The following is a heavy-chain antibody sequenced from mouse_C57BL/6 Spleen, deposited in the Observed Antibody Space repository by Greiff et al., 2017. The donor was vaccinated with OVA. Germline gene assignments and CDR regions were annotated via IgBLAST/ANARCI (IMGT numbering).Heavy chain of an antibody. CDR1: GFTFTDYY. CDR2: IRNKANGYTT. D-gene: IGHD4-1*01. Sequence: EVKLMESGGGLVQPGGSLSLSCAASGFTFTDYYMSWVRQPPGKALEWLGFIRNKANGYTTEYSASVKGRFTISRDNSQSILYLQMNALRAEDSATYYCARTPQLTGYYFDYWGQGTTLTVSS. J-gene: IGHJ2*01. CDR3: ARTPQLTGYYFDY. V-gene: IGHV7-3*01.